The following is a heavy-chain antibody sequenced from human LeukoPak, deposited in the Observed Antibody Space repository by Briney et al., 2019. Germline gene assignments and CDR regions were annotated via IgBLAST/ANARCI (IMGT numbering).Heavy chain of an antibody. CDR3: ARDLVLLWFGELSLPGY. V-gene: IGHV3-33*01. CDR1: GFTFSSYG. J-gene: IGHJ4*02. Sequence: GGSLRLSCAASGFTFSSYGMHWVRQAPGKGLEWVAVIWYDGSNKYYADSVKGRFTISRDNSKNTLYLQMNSLRAEDTAVYYCARDLVLLWFGELSLPGYWGQGTLVTVSS. CDR2: IWYDGSNK. D-gene: IGHD3-10*01.